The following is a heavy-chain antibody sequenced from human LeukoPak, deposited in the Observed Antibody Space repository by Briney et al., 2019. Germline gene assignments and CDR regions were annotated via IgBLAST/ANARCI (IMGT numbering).Heavy chain of an antibody. D-gene: IGHD1/OR15-1a*01. CDR3: VRGTTWLDY. Sequence: GASVKVSCKASGYTFTSYYMHWVRQAPGQGLEWMGIINPSGGSTSYAQKFQGRVTMTRDTSTSTAYMELRSLRSDDTAVYYCVRGTTWLDYWGQGTLVTVSS. CDR2: INPSGGST. CDR1: GYTFTSYY. V-gene: IGHV1-46*01. J-gene: IGHJ4*02.